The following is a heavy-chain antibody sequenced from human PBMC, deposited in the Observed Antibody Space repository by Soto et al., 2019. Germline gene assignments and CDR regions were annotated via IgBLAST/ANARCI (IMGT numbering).Heavy chain of an antibody. CDR2: IIPIFGTA. J-gene: IGHJ4*02. CDR3: AREWTRRDGYNYVDY. V-gene: IGHV1-69*13. CDR1: GGTFSSYA. Sequence: SVKVSCKASGGTFSSYAISWVRQAPGQGLEWMGGIIPIFGTANYAQKFQGRVTITADESTSTAYMELSSLRSEDTAVYYCAREWTRRDGYNYVDYWGQGTLVTVSS. D-gene: IGHD5-12*01.